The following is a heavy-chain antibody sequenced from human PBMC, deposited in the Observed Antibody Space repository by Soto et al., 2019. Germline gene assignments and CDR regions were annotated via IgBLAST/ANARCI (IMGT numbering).Heavy chain of an antibody. CDR1: GFTFTSYA. CDR2: MSGNAENT. Sequence: GGSLRLSCVASGFTFTSYAMSWVRQAPGKGLEWVSAMSGNAENTYYADSVKGRFTVSRDSAKNMLYLYLNSLRAEDTAVYYCARHSLCGVVRNFDYWGQGTLVTVSS. CDR3: ARHSLCGVVRNFDY. V-gene: IGHV3-23*01. J-gene: IGHJ4*02. D-gene: IGHD3-3*01.